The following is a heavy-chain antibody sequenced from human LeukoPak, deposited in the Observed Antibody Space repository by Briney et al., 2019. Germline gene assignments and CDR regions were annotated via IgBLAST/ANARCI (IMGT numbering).Heavy chain of an antibody. Sequence: SGGSLRLSCAASGFTFSSYAMHWVRQAPGKGLAWVAVISFDGSNKYYAASVKGRFTISRDNSKNTLYLQMNSLRAEDTAVYYCARGTEVVPAAISTVLRYFDWFFPPDYWGQGTLVTVSS. D-gene: IGHD3-9*01. CDR2: ISFDGSNK. CDR3: ARGTEVVPAAISTVLRYFDWFFPPDY. V-gene: IGHV3-30*04. CDR1: GFTFSSYA. J-gene: IGHJ4*02.